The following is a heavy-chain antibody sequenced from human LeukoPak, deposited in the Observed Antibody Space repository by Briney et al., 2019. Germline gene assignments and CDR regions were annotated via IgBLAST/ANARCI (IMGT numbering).Heavy chain of an antibody. Sequence: PSETLSLTCTVPGGSFSSYYWSWIRRPPGKGLEWMGYIYYSGSTNYNPSLKSRVTISVDTSKNQFSLKLSSVTAADTAVYYCARSYDFWSGYYSNWFYPWRQGTLLTVPS. V-gene: IGHV4-59*01. CDR1: GGSFSSYY. CDR3: ARSYDFWSGYYSNWFYP. CDR2: IYYSGST. J-gene: IGHJ5*02. D-gene: IGHD3/OR15-3a*01.